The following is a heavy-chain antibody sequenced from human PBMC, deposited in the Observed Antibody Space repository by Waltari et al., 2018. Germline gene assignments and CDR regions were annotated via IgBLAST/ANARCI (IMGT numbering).Heavy chain of an antibody. CDR3: ARQNGGTFPNEEYFQH. V-gene: IGHV4-34*01. Sequence: QVQLQQWGAGLLKPSETLSLTCAVYGGSFSGYYWSWIRQPPGKGLEWIGEINHSGSTNYNTSLKSRVTISVDTSKNQFSLKLSSVTAADTAVYYCARQNGGTFPNEEYFQHWGQGTLVTVSS. CDR1: GGSFSGYY. J-gene: IGHJ1*01. CDR2: INHSGST. D-gene: IGHD1-26*01.